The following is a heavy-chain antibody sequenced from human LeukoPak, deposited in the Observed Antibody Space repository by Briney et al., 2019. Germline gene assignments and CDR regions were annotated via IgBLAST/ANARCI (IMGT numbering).Heavy chain of an antibody. CDR1: GGSISSYY. Sequence: SETLSLTCTVSGGSISSYYWSWIRQPPGKGLEWIGYINYSGSTKYNPSLKSRVTISVDTSKNQFSLKVSSVTAADTTIYYCARRPEKGRFDPWGQGTPVTVSS. CDR2: INYSGST. J-gene: IGHJ5*02. CDR3: ARRPEKGRFDP. V-gene: IGHV4-59*08. D-gene: IGHD1-14*01.